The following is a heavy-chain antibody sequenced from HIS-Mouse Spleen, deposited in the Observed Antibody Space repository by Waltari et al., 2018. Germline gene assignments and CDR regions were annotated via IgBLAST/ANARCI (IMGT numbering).Heavy chain of an antibody. Sequence: EVQLVESGGGLVKPGGSLRLSCAASGFTFSNAWMSWVRQAPGKGLEGVGRSKSKTEGGTKDYAAPVKGRFTISRDDSKNTLYLQMNSLKTEDTAVYYCTTDPNSGYPDYWGQGTLVTVSS. CDR3: TTDPNSGYPDY. CDR2: SKSKTEGGTK. J-gene: IGHJ4*02. CDR1: GFTFSNAW. D-gene: IGHD5-12*01. V-gene: IGHV3-15*01.